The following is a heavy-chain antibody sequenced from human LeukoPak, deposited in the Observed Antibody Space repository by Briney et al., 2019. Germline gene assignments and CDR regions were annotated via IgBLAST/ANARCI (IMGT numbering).Heavy chain of an antibody. V-gene: IGHV1-2*04. CDR2: INPNSGGT. D-gene: IGHD6-13*01. Sequence: GASVTVSFTASGYTFTGYYMHWVRQAPGQGLEWMGWINPNSGGTNYAQKFQGWVTMTRDTSISTAYMELSRLRSDDTAVYYCATSSWFGQGNSGYFDYWGQGTLVTVSS. CDR1: GYTFTGYY. J-gene: IGHJ4*02. CDR3: ATSSWFGQGNSGYFDY.